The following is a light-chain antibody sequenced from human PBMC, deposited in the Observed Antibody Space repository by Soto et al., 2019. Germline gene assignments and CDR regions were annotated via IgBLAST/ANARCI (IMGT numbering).Light chain of an antibody. CDR2: SAS. V-gene: IGKV1-9*01. J-gene: IGKJ3*01. CDR3: QQLKSSPFT. CDR1: QGISRS. Sequence: IQLTQSPSSLSASIGDRVTIACRASQGISRSLAWYQHKPGKAPQLLIYSASTLQSGVPARFSGSGSGTDFTLTISGLQPEDFVIYYCQQLKSSPFTFGPGTTVEIK.